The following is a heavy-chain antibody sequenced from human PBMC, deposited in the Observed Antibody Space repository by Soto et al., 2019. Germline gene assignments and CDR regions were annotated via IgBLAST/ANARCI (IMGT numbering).Heavy chain of an antibody. Sequence: EVQVVESGGALVQPGGSLRLSCAASGFTFSNYWMHCVRQVPGEGLVWVSSINNDGSRTWYADSVRGRIAMSRDNARNLVYLQMNSLRAEDTAVYYCGTTFEYWGQGALVTVSS. V-gene: IGHV3-74*01. D-gene: IGHD1-26*01. CDR1: GFTFSNYW. CDR3: GTTFEY. J-gene: IGHJ4*02. CDR2: INNDGSRT.